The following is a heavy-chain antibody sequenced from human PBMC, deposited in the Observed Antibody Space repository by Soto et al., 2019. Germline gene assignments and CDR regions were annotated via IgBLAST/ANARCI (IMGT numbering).Heavy chain of an antibody. V-gene: IGHV6-1*01. CDR2: TYYRSKWYN. Sequence: SQTLSLTCAISGDSVSSNSAAWNWIRQSPSRGLEWLGRTYYRSKWYNDYAVSVKSRITINPDTSKNQFSLQLNSVTPEDTAVYYCARDRNVDYYGSGSIDRYYYYGMDVWGQGTTVTSP. D-gene: IGHD3-10*01. J-gene: IGHJ6*02. CDR3: ARDRNVDYYGSGSIDRYYYYGMDV. CDR1: GDSVSSNSAA.